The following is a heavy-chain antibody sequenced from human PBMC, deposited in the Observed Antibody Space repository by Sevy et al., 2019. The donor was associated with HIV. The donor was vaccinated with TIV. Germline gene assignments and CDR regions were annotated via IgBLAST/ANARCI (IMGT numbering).Heavy chain of an antibody. Sequence: SETLSLTCVVSGYSISSYYWWDWFRRPPGKGLEWIGGIHYTGSTQYTPSLKSRVTVSADTSKNQFSLRLSSMTAADTAVYYCASHDWGREDFWGQGTLVTVSS. D-gene: IGHD7-27*01. CDR2: IHYTGST. CDR3: ASHDWGREDF. CDR1: GYSISSYYW. J-gene: IGHJ4*02. V-gene: IGHV4-38-2*01.